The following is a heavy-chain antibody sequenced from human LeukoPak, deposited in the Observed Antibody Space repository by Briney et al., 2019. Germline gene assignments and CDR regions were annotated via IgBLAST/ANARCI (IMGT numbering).Heavy chain of an antibody. CDR1: GGFISSYY. J-gene: IGHJ4*02. D-gene: IGHD6-13*01. CDR2: IYYSGST. V-gene: IGHV4-59*01. CDR3: ARVTGYRIEDYFDY. Sequence: PSETLSLTCTVSGGFISSYYWSWIRQPPGKGLEWIGYIYYSGSTNYNPSLTSRVTISVETSKNEFSLKLRSVTAADTAVYYCARVTGYRIEDYFDYWGQGTLVTVSS.